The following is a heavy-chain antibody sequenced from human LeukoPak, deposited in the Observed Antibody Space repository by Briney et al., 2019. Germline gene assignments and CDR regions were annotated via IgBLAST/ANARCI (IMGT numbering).Heavy chain of an antibody. D-gene: IGHD6-13*01. CDR3: ARDPAAADWYFDL. CDR2: IIPIFGTA. V-gene: IGHV1-69*05. J-gene: IGHJ2*01. Sequence: GASVKVSCKASGGTSSSYAISWVRQAPGQGLEWMGGIIPIFGTANYAQKFQGRVTITTDESTSTAYMELSSLRSEDTAVYYCARDPAAADWYFDLWGRGTLVTVSS. CDR1: GGTSSSYA.